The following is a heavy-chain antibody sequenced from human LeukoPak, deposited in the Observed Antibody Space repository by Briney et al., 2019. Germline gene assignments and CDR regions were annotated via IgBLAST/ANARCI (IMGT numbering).Heavy chain of an antibody. Sequence: PSETLSLTCTVSGGSISSSSYYWGWIRQPPGKGLEWIGSIYYSGSTYYNPSLKSRVTISVDTSKNQFSLKLSSVTAADTAVYYCARHLGMAPGFDYWGQGTLVTVSS. CDR1: GGSISSSSYY. V-gene: IGHV4-39*01. D-gene: IGHD5-24*01. CDR3: ARHLGMAPGFDY. J-gene: IGHJ4*02. CDR2: IYYSGST.